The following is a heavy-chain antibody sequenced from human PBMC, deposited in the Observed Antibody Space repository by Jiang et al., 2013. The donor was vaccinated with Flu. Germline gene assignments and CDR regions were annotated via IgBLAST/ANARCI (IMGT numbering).Heavy chain of an antibody. V-gene: IGHV4-34*01. CDR1: GGSFSGYY. D-gene: IGHD6-13*01. CDR3: ARGRVVRSWYRDTYWYFDL. Sequence: LLKPSETLSLTCAVYGGSFSGYYWSWIRQPPGKGLEWIGEINHSGSTNYNPSLKSRVTISVDTSKNQFSPKLSSVTAADTAVYYCARGRVVRSWYRDTYWYFDLWGRGTLVTVSS. CDR2: INHSGST. J-gene: IGHJ2*01.